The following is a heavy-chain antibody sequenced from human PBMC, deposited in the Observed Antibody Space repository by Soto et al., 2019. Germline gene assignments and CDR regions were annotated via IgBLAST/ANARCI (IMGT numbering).Heavy chain of an antibody. V-gene: IGHV4-4*02. CDR1: GDSVSSPYY. CDR2: VFHTGTT. J-gene: IGHJ4*02. CDR3: ARSAGWYAVHS. D-gene: IGHD6-19*01. Sequence: QVQLQESGPGLVKPSGTLSLTCAVSGDSVSSPYYWCWVRQPPGKGLEWIGEVFHTGTTSYNPSLRSRLTISMDKSINQFTLDLSSVTAADTAVYYCARSAGWYAVHSWRPGTLVIVSS.